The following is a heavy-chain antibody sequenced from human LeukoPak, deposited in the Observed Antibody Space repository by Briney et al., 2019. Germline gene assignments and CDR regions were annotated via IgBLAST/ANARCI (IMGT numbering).Heavy chain of an antibody. V-gene: IGHV4-38-2*02. Sequence: SETLSLTCTVSGYSISSGYYWGWIRQPPGKGLEWIGSIYHSGSTYYNPSLKSRVTISVDTSKNQFSLKLSSVTAADTAVYYCARALRYCSGGSCHWGNWFDPWGQGTLVTVSS. CDR3: ARALRYCSGGSCHWGNWFDP. D-gene: IGHD2-15*01. J-gene: IGHJ5*02. CDR1: GYSISSGYY. CDR2: IYHSGST.